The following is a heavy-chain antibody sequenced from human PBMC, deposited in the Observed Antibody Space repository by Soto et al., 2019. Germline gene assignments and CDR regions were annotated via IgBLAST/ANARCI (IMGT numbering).Heavy chain of an antibody. J-gene: IGHJ3*02. CDR1: GGSVSSSSYY. CDR2: IYYSGST. V-gene: IGHV4-39*01. CDR3: ARHSKSRFDAFDI. Sequence: QLQLQESGPGLVKPSETLSLTCTVSGGSVSSSSYYWGWIRQPPGKGLEWIGSIYYSGSTYYNPSLKSRVTTSVDTSKNQFSLKLSSVTAADTAVYYCARHSKSRFDAFDIWGQGTMVTVSS.